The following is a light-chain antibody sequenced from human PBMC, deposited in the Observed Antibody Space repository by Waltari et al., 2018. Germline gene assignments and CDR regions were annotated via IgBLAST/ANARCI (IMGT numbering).Light chain of an antibody. CDR1: RSDVGNYNL. Sequence: QSALTQPASVSGSPGQSITISCTGTRSDVGNYNLVSWYQQHPGKAPKLMISEVNKRPSGVSNRFSGSKSGNTASLTISGLQSEDEASYYCSSYISSTSVIFGGGTKLTDL. V-gene: IGLV2-23*02. CDR2: EVN. J-gene: IGLJ2*01. CDR3: SSYISSTSVI.